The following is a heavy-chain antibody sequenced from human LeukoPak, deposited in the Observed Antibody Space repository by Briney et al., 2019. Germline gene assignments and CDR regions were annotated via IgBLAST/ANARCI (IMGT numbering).Heavy chain of an antibody. V-gene: IGHV1-2*02. J-gene: IGHJ4*02. CDR1: GYTFTGYY. CDR3: ARGFEYGSFDY. D-gene: IGHD2/OR15-2a*01. Sequence: GASVKVSCKASGYTFTGYYIHWVRQAPGQGLEWMGWISPNSGGTNYAQKFQGRVTMTRDTSISTAYMDLSSLRSDDTAVYYCARGFEYGSFDYWGQGILVTVSS. CDR2: ISPNSGGT.